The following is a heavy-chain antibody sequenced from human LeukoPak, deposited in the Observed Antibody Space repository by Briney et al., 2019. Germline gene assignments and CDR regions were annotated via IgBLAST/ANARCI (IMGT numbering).Heavy chain of an antibody. CDR1: GFTFSSYG. V-gene: IGHV3-30*03. CDR2: ISYDGSNK. D-gene: IGHD6-19*01. Sequence: QTGGSLRLSCAASGFTFSSYGMHWVRQAPGKGLEWVAVISYDGSNKYYADSVKGRFTISRDNSKNTLYLQMNSLRAEDTAVYYCARDGGSSGWLDYWGQGTLVTVSS. J-gene: IGHJ4*02. CDR3: ARDGGSSGWLDY.